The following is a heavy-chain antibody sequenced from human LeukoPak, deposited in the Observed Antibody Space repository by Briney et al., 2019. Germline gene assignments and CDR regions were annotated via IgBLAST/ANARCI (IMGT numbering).Heavy chain of an antibody. J-gene: IGHJ4*02. V-gene: IGHV1-3*04. CDR2: INTGNGNT. CDR3: ARDLGSGWFDY. Sequence: ASVKVSCKASGYTFTSYAMHWVRQAPGQRLEWMGWINTGNGNTKYSQKFQGRVTITRDTSASTAYMELSSLRSEDTAVYYCARDLGSGWFDYWGQGTLVTVSS. CDR1: GYTFTSYA. D-gene: IGHD6-19*01.